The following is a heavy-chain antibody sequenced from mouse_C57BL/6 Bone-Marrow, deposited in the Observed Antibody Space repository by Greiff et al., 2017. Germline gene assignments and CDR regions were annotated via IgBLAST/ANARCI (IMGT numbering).Heavy chain of an antibody. V-gene: IGHV1-85*01. CDR3: ARRGYYYGSSYAMDY. CDR2: IYPRDGST. D-gene: IGHD1-1*01. Sequence: LEESGPELVKPGASVKLSCKASGYTFTSSDINWVKQRPGQGLEWIGWIYPRDGSTKYNEKFKGKATLTVDTSSSTAYMELHSLTSADSAVYFCARRGYYYGSSYAMDYWGQGTSVTVSS. CDR1: GYTFTSSD. J-gene: IGHJ4*01.